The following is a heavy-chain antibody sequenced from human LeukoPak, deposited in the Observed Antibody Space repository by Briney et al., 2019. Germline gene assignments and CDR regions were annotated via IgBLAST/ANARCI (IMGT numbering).Heavy chain of an antibody. CDR3: ARLAFYNFWSGYLVS. J-gene: IGHJ5*02. CDR1: GYTFTRFY. CDR2: INPNSGGT. Sequence: GASVKVSCKASGYTFTRFYIHWVRQAPGQGLEWMGWINPNSGGTKYTQKFQGRVTMTRDTSINTAYMELSSLRSDDTAVYYCARLAFYNFWSGYLVSWGQGTLVTVSA. D-gene: IGHD3-3*01. V-gene: IGHV1-2*02.